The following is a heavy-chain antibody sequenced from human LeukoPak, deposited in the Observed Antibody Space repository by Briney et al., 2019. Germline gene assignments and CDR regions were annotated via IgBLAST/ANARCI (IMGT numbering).Heavy chain of an antibody. CDR1: GGSINNFY. CDR3: ARTITIFGALGYFDY. D-gene: IGHD3-3*01. Sequence: SETLSLTCTVSGGSINNFYWSWIRQPPGKGLEWIGYIYYSGSTNYNPSLKSRVTISVDPSKNQFSLRLSSVTAADTAVYYCARTITIFGALGYFDYWGQGTLVTVSS. J-gene: IGHJ4*02. V-gene: IGHV4-59*01. CDR2: IYYSGST.